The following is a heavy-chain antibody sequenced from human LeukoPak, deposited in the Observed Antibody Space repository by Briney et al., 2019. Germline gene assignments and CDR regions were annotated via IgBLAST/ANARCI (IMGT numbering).Heavy chain of an antibody. CDR2: SSGSGRDA. D-gene: IGHD3-22*01. J-gene: IGHJ4*02. CDR1: GFTFSTSD. CDR3: AKDALSQYDSTGSFDY. Sequence: GGSLRLPCAASGFTFSTSDMSWVRQAPGKGLEWVSASSGSGRDAYYADSVKGRFTISRDNSKNTVYLQMNSLRAEDTAVYYCAKDALSQYDSTGSFDYWGQGTLVTVSS. V-gene: IGHV3-23*01.